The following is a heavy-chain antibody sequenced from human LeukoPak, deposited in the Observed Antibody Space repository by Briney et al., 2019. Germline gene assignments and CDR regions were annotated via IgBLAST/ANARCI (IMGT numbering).Heavy chain of an antibody. J-gene: IGHJ4*02. V-gene: IGHV1-69*13. CDR2: IIPIFGTA. Sequence: ASVTVSCKSSGGTFSSYAISWVRQAPGQGLEWMGGIIPIFGTANYAQKFQGRVTITADESTSTAYMELSSLRSEDTAVYYCARDRGKTVTTASLDYWGQGTLVTVSS. D-gene: IGHD4-17*01. CDR1: GGTFSSYA. CDR3: ARDRGKTVTTASLDY.